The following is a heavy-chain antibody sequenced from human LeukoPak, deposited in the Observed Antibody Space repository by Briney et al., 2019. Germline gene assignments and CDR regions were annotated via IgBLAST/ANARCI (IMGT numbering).Heavy chain of an antibody. J-gene: IGHJ4*02. Sequence: KVSCKASGGTFSSCAISWVRQAPGQGLEWMGGIIPIFGTANYAQKFQGRVTITADESTSTAYMELSSLRSEDTAVYYCARAPDYYDSSGYFDYWGQGTLVTVSS. D-gene: IGHD3-22*01. CDR1: GGTFSSCA. CDR3: ARAPDYYDSSGYFDY. V-gene: IGHV1-69*01. CDR2: IIPIFGTA.